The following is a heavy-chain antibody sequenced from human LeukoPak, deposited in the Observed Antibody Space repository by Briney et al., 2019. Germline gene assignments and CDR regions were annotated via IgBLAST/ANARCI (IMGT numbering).Heavy chain of an antibody. Sequence: GGSLRLSCAASGFTFSSYAMHWVRQAPGKGLEWVAVISYDGSNKYYADSVKGRFTISRDNSKNTPYLQMNSLRAEDTAVYYCARTHCSGGSCYEYFQHWGQGTLVTVSS. D-gene: IGHD2-15*01. J-gene: IGHJ1*01. V-gene: IGHV3-30-3*01. CDR3: ARTHCSGGSCYEYFQH. CDR2: ISYDGSNK. CDR1: GFTFSSYA.